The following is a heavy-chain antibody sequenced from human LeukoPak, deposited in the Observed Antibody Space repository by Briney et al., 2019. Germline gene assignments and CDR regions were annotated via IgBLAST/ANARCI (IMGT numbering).Heavy chain of an antibody. CDR3: STDLKWFGELMRRHYYFNY. CDR1: GFTFGDYV. D-gene: IGHD3-10*01. J-gene: IGHJ4*02. Sequence: GGSLKLSCTASGFTFGDYVMSWFRQAPGKGLEWVGLIRTKAVGGTTEYAASVKGRFIISRDDSKSIAYLQMNSLKIEDTATYYCSTDLKWFGELMRRHYYFNYWGQGTLVTVSS. V-gene: IGHV3-49*03. CDR2: IRTKAVGGTT.